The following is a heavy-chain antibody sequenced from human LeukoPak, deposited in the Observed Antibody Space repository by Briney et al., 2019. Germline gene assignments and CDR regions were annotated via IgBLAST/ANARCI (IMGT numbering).Heavy chain of an antibody. J-gene: IGHJ4*02. CDR1: GGSFSGYY. D-gene: IGHD4-23*01. CDR2: INHSGST. V-gene: IGHV4-34*01. CDR3: ASRVYGGNDY. Sequence: SETPSLTCAVYGGSFSGYYWSWIRQPPGKGLEWIGEINHSGSTNYNPSLKSRVTISVDTSKNQFSLKLSSVTAADTAVYYCASRVYGGNDYWGQGTLVTVSS.